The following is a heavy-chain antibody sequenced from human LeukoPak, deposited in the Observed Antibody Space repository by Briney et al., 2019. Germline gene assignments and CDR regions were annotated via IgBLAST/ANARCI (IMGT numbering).Heavy chain of an antibody. J-gene: IGHJ6*03. V-gene: IGHV4-61*01. CDR3: ARDLSMDYYYMDV. Sequence: PSETLSLTCTVSGYSISSGYYWSWIRQPPGKGLEWIGYIYYSGSTNYNPSLKSRVTISVDTSKNQFSLKLSSVTAADTAVYYCARDLSMDYYYMDVWGKGTTVTVSS. CDR1: GYSISSGYY. CDR2: IYYSGST.